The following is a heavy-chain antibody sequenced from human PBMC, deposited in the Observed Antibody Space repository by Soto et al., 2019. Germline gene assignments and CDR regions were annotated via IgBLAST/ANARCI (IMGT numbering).Heavy chain of an antibody. V-gene: IGHV3-15*07. J-gene: IGHJ4*02. CDR2: IKSKTDGSNK. D-gene: IGHD6-6*01. CDR3: AREEYSSSSTGFDY. CDR1: GFTFSNAW. Sequence: PGGSLRLSCAASGFTFSNAWINWVRQAPGKGLEWVGRIKSKTDGSNKYYADSVKGRFTISRDNSKNTLYLQMNSLRAEDTAVYYCAREEYSSSSTGFDYWGQGTLVTVSS.